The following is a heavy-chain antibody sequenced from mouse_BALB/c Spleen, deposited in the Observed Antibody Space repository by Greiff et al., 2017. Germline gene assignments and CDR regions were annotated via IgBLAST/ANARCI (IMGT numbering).Heavy chain of an antibody. Sequence: EVKLVESGGGLVKPGGSLKLSCAASGFTFSDYYMYWVRQTPEKRLEWVATISDGGSYTYYPDSVKGQFTISRDNAKNNLYLQLSSLTSEDTAMYYGARATYGYDGYAIDYWGQGTTVTVSS. CDR3: ARATYGYDGYAIDY. CDR1: GFTFSDYY. J-gene: IGHJ4*01. CDR2: ISDGGSYT. D-gene: IGHD2-2*01. V-gene: IGHV5-4*02.